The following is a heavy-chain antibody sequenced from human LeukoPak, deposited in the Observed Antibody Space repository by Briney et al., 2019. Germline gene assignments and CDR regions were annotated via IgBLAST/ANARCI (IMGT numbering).Heavy chain of an antibody. Sequence: GGSLRLSCVASGFPFSSYAMNWVRQAPGKGLEWVSTISDGGVTTYYADFVKGRFTISRDNSKNTVFLQMSGLRAEDTATYYCAKVNLEWLLGSGDRAMDYYMDVWGKGTTVTVSS. J-gene: IGHJ6*03. D-gene: IGHD3-3*01. CDR2: ISDGGVTT. CDR1: GFPFSSYA. CDR3: AKVNLEWLLGSGDRAMDYYMDV. V-gene: IGHV3-23*01.